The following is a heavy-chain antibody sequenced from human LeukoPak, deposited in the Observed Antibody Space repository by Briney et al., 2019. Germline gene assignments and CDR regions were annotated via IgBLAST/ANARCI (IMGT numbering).Heavy chain of an antibody. CDR1: GYTFTGYY. CDR3: ARGDIVVVPAADFDY. J-gene: IGHJ4*02. V-gene: IGHV1-2*02. CDR2: INPNSGGT. Sequence: ASVKVSCKASGYTFTGYYMHWVRQAPGQGLEWMGWINPNSGGTNYAQKFQGRVTMTRDTSISTAYMELSRLRSDDTAVYYCARGDIVVVPAADFDYWGQGTLVTVSS. D-gene: IGHD2-2*01.